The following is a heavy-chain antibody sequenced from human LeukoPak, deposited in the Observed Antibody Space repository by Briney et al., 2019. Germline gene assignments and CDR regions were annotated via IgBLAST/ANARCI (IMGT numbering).Heavy chain of an antibody. V-gene: IGHV4-34*01. J-gene: IGHJ3*02. CDR1: GGSFSGYY. D-gene: IGHD2-15*01. CDR2: IIHSGST. Sequence: PSETLSLTCAVYGGSFSGYYWSWIRQPPGKGLEWIGEIIHSGSTNYNPSLKSRVTISVDTSKNQFSLKLSSVTAADTAVYYCARGYCSGGSCYHFDAFDIWGQGTMVTVSS. CDR3: ARGYCSGGSCYHFDAFDI.